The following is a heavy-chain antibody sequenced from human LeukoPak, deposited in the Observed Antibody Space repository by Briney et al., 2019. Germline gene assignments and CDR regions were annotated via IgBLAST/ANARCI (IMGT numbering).Heavy chain of an antibody. Sequence: PSETLSLTCTVSGDSISSNNYYWGWIRQPPGKGLEWIGSFYYSGSTYYNPSLKSRVTISVDTSKNQFSLKVSSVTAADTAVYYCATPGTVTTVMYFRYWGQGTLVTVSS. CDR3: ATPGTVTTVMYFRY. CDR2: FYYSGST. V-gene: IGHV4-39*01. D-gene: IGHD4-11*01. J-gene: IGHJ4*02. CDR1: GDSISSNNYY.